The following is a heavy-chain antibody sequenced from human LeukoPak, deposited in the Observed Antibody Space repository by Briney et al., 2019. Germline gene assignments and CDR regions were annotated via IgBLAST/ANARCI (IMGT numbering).Heavy chain of an antibody. CDR2: ISYDGSNK. J-gene: IGHJ4*02. CDR1: GFTFSSYG. D-gene: IGHD1-26*01. CDR3: ARSGYSGSYVYFDY. Sequence: GGSLRLSCAASGFTFSSYGMHWVRQAPGKGLEWVAVISYDGSNKYYADSVKGRFTISRDNSKNSLYLQMNSLRDEDTAVYYCARSGYSGSYVYFDYWGQGILVTVSS. V-gene: IGHV3-30*03.